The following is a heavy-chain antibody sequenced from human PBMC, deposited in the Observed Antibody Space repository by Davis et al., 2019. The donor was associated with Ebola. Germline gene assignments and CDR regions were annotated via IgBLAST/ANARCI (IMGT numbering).Heavy chain of an antibody. J-gene: IGHJ6*02. CDR1: GGTFSRYA. D-gene: IGHD2-8*02. CDR2: IIPIFGTA. Sequence: AASVKVSCKASGGTFSRYAISWVRQAPGQGLEWMGGIIPIFGTANYAQKFQGRVTITADESTSTAYMELSSLRSEDTAVYYCARTDCTGGVCYTRGMDVWGQGTTVTVSS. CDR3: ARTDCTGGVCYTRGMDV. V-gene: IGHV1-69*13.